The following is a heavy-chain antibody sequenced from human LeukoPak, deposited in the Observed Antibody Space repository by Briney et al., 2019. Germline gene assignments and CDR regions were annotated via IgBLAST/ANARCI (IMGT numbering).Heavy chain of an antibody. D-gene: IGHD1-26*01. V-gene: IGHV4-59*01. CDR1: GCSISGYQ. CDR2: IYYSGNT. Sequence: SETLALTWNVPGCSISGYQWSWIRQPPGKGPEYICYIYYSGNTNYNPALQSRVIISVDTSKNQFYLNLNSVTAADTAVYYCARLNTIGGTYPHNDYWGRGILVTVSS. J-gene: IGHJ4*02. CDR3: ARLNTIGGTYPHNDY.